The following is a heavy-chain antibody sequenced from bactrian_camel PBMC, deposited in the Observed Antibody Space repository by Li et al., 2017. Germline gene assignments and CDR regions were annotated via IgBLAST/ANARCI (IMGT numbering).Heavy chain of an antibody. CDR2: IDNDGTTT. J-gene: IGHJ4*01. Sequence: HVQLVESGGGSVQAGDSLKLSCVDSDVTYSGYCMGWFRQPPGKERTGVASIDNDGTTTYADSVKGRFTISKDNAKNTMYLQMNNLKFEDTAVYYCGAKCSVSGTQDYWGQGTQVTVS. CDR3: GAKCSVSGTQDY. D-gene: IGHD2*01. V-gene: IGHV3S1*01. CDR1: DVTYSGYC.